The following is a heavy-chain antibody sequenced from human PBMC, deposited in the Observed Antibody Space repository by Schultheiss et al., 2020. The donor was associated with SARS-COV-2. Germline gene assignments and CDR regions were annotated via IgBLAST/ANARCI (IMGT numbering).Heavy chain of an antibody. V-gene: IGHV1-2*04. Sequence: ASVKVSCKASGYTFTSYDINWVRQAPGQGLEWMGWISAYNGNTNYAQKFQGWVTMTRDTSISTAYMELSRLRSDDTAVYYCARGPVDIVATSHFDYWGQGTLVTVSS. CDR1: GYTFTSYD. J-gene: IGHJ4*02. CDR2: ISAYNGNT. D-gene: IGHD5-12*01. CDR3: ARGPVDIVATSHFDY.